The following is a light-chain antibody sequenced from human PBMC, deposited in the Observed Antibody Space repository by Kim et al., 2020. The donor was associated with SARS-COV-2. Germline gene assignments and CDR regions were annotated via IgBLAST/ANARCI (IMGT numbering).Light chain of an antibody. CDR1: SGHRSHA. CDR2: LNIDGSH. Sequence: ASVKLTGTLSSGHRSHAIAWHQQQPEKGPRFLMNLNIDGSHTKGDGIPDRFSGSSSGAERYLTISSLQSEDEADYYCQTWGTGIRVFGRGTKLTVL. V-gene: IGLV4-69*01. J-gene: IGLJ3*02. CDR3: QTWGTGIRV.